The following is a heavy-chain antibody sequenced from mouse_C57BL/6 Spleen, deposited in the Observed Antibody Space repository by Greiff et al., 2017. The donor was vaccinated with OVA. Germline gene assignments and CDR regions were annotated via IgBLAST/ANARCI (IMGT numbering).Heavy chain of an antibody. CDR1: GYAFSSSW. Sequence: QVHVKQSGPELVKPGASVKISCKASGYAFSSSWMNWVKQRPGKGLEWIGRIYPGDGDTNYNGKFKGKATLTADKSSSTAYMQLSSLTSEDSAVYFCARGDYYGSSYLFAYWGQGTLVTVSA. J-gene: IGHJ3*01. CDR2: IYPGDGDT. V-gene: IGHV1-82*01. D-gene: IGHD1-1*01. CDR3: ARGDYYGSSYLFAY.